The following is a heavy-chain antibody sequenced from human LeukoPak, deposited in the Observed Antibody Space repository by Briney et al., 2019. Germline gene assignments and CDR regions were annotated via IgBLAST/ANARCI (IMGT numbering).Heavy chain of an antibody. V-gene: IGHV3-23*01. D-gene: IGHD3-3*01. CDR1: GFTFSSYA. CDR2: ISGGGGST. CDR3: AKGPASTIFGGVPFDY. Sequence: PGGSLTLSCVASGFTFSSYAMSWVRQTPGKGLEGVTDISGGGGSTEYADSVKGRFTISRDNSKNTLYLQMNSLRAEATAVYYCAKGPASTIFGGVPFDYWGQGILVTVSS. J-gene: IGHJ4*02.